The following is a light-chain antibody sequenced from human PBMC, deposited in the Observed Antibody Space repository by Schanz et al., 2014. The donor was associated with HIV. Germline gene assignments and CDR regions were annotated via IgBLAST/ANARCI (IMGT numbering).Light chain of an antibody. CDR2: GAS. Sequence: EIVLTQSPGTLSLSPGERATLSCRASQSVTSRYLAWYRQKPGQAPRLLIYGASSRATGIPDRFSGSGSGTDFTLTISRLEPEDFGVYYCQQYNDWPPITFGQGTRLEIK. V-gene: IGKV3-20*01. CDR3: QQYNDWPPIT. CDR1: QSVTSRY. J-gene: IGKJ5*01.